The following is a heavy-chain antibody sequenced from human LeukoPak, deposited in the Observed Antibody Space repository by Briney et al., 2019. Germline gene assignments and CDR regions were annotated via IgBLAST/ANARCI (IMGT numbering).Heavy chain of an antibody. D-gene: IGHD2-2*01. V-gene: IGHV3-23*01. CDR1: GFTVRRYA. J-gene: IGHJ6*02. Sequence: GGSLRLSCAGSGFTVRRYAMRGVDQAPGKGLAGVAASSGSGGSTYYAHAEKSQFTTSRNNRKNTLYLQINRLRAEDTAVDYRXXXXAXXXXXXAPAAITYYYYYGMHVWGQGTTVTVSS. CDR2: SSGSGGST. CDR3: XXXXAXXXXXXAPAAITYYYYYGMHV.